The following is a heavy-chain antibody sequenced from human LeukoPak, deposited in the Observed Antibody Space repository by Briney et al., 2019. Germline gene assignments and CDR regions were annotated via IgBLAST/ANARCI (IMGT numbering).Heavy chain of an antibody. CDR3: ARDASGTMERGAFDI. Sequence: SETLSFTCAVSGGSISSSNWWSWARQPPGKGLERIGEIYHSGSTNYNPSLKSRVTISVDKSKNQFSLKLSSVTAADTAVYYCARDASGTMERGAFDIWGQGTMVTVSS. V-gene: IGHV4-4*02. J-gene: IGHJ3*02. CDR1: GGSISSSNW. D-gene: IGHD3-10*01. CDR2: IYHSGST.